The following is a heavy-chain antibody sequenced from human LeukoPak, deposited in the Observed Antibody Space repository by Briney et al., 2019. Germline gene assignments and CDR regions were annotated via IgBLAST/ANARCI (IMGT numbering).Heavy chain of an antibody. J-gene: IGHJ4*02. Sequence: GGSLRLSCAASGFTFDDYAMHWVRQAPGKSLEWVSGLSWNSGTIAYADSVKGRFTISRDNAKNSLYLQMNSLRPEDTALYYCAKDVGGRWPLYYFDYWGQGTLVTVSS. D-gene: IGHD2-21*02. CDR2: LSWNSGTI. CDR3: AKDVGGRWPLYYFDY. CDR1: GFTFDDYA. V-gene: IGHV3-9*01.